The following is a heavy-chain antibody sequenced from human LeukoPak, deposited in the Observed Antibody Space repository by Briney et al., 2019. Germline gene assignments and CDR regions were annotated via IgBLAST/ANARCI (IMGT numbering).Heavy chain of an antibody. J-gene: IGHJ4*02. CDR1: GYTFTGYY. CDR3: ARPPEDFWSGYYPD. V-gene: IGHV1-2*02. Sequence: ASVKVSCKASGYTFTGYYMHWVRQAPGQGLEWMGWINPNSGGTNYAQKFQGRVTMTRDTSISTAYMELSRLRSDDTAVYYCARPPEDFWSGYYPDWGQGTLVTVSS. CDR2: INPNSGGT. D-gene: IGHD3-3*01.